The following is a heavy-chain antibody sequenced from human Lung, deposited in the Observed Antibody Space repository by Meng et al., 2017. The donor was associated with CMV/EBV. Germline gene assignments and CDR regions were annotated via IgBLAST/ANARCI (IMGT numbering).Heavy chain of an antibody. V-gene: IGHV4-59*01. J-gene: IGHJ4*02. CDR3: ARIYCSSTSCYNDY. D-gene: IGHD2-2*01. CDR1: GGSINNYY. Sequence: TVSGGSINNYYWSWIRQPPGKGLEWIGYIYYSGSTNYNPSLKSRVTISVDTSKNQFSLKLSSVTAADTAVYFCARIYCSSTSCYNDYWGQGTXVTVAS. CDR2: IYYSGST.